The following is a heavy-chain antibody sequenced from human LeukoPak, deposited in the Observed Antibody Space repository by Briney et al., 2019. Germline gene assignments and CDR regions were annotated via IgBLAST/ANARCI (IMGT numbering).Heavy chain of an antibody. CDR2: IYYSGST. J-gene: IGHJ4*02. Sequence: PSETLSLTCTVSGGSLRSYCWNWIRQPPGKGLEWIGYIYYSGSTDYNPSLKSRVTISVDTSKNQFSLKLSSVTAADTAVYYCARGGIAAAGTSWGQGTLVTVSS. CDR3: ARGGIAAAGTS. V-gene: IGHV4-59*12. D-gene: IGHD6-13*01. CDR1: GGSLRSYC.